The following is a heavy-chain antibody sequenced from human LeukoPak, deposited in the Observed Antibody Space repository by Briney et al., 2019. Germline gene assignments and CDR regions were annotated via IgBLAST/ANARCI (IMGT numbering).Heavy chain of an antibody. J-gene: IGHJ6*02. CDR3: ARLGNYYDSSGYYGYYYGMDV. V-gene: IGHV1-8*01. CDR1: GYTFTSND. Sequence: ASVRVSCKASGYTFTSNDINWVRQAPGQGLEWMGWMNANSGDTGYAQKFQGRVTMTRDTSISTAYLELRSLRSEDTAVYYCARLGNYYDSSGYYGYYYGMDVWGQGTTVTVSS. CDR2: MNANSGDT. D-gene: IGHD3-22*01.